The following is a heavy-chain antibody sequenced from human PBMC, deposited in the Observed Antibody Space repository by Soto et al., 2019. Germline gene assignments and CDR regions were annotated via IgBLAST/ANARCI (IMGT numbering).Heavy chain of an antibody. Sequence: ASVKVSCKASGYTFTSYGISWVRQAPGQGLEWMGWISAYNGNTNYAQKLQGRVTMTTDTSTSTAYMELRSLRSDDTAVYYCARDFYSYGSVYFDYWGQGTLVTVSS. CDR1: GYTFTSYG. V-gene: IGHV1-18*01. D-gene: IGHD5-18*01. CDR2: ISAYNGNT. CDR3: ARDFYSYGSVYFDY. J-gene: IGHJ4*02.